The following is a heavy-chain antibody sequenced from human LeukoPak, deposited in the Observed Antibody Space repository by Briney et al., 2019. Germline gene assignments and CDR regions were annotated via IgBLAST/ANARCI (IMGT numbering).Heavy chain of an antibody. CDR3: AKDTYDSSGCYWAWASGGFDY. CDR2: IWYDGSNK. J-gene: IGHJ4*02. V-gene: IGHV3-33*06. Sequence: GRSLRLSCAASGFTFSSYGMHWVRQAPGKGLEWVAVIWYDGSNKYYADSVKGRFTISRDNSKNTLYLQMNSLRAEDTAVYYCAKDTYDSSGCYWAWASGGFDYWGQGTLVTVSS. D-gene: IGHD3-22*01. CDR1: GFTFSSYG.